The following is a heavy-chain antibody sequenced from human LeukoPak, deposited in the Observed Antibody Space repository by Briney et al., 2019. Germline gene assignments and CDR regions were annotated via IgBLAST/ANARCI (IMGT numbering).Heavy chain of an antibody. CDR2: IYNSGST. J-gene: IGHJ5*02. Sequence: SETLSLTCAVSGVSISSYYRSWIRQPPGKGLEWIGDIYNSGSTNYNPSLKSRVTISGDTSKNPFSLQLSSVAAADSAGYYCASHRDGGHIGFDRWGQGILVSV. V-gene: IGHV4-59*08. D-gene: IGHD4-23*01. CDR3: ASHRDGGHIGFDR. CDR1: GVSISSYY.